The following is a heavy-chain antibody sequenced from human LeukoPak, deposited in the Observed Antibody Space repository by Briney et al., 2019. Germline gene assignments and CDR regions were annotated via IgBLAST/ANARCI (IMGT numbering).Heavy chain of an antibody. Sequence: GGSLRLSCAASGFTVSSNYMSWVRQAPGKGLEWVSVIYSGGSTYYADSVKGRFTISRDNSKNTLYLQMNSLRAEDTAVYYCAASPTLVVPFQHWGQGTLVTVSS. CDR1: GFTVSSNY. V-gene: IGHV3-53*01. CDR2: IYSGGST. D-gene: IGHD2-15*01. J-gene: IGHJ1*01. CDR3: AASPTLVVPFQH.